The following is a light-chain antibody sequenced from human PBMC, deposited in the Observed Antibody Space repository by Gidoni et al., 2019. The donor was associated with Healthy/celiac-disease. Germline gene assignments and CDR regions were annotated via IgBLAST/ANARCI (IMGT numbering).Light chain of an antibody. J-gene: IGLJ1*01. CDR2: SNN. CDR3: AAWDASLNGYV. V-gene: IGLV1-44*01. Sequence: QSVLTQPPSASGTPGQRVTISCSGSSSNIGSNTVNWYQQLTGTAPKLLIYSNNQLPSGVPALFSGSKSGTSASLAISGLQSEDEADYYCAAWDASLNGYVFGTGTKVTVL. CDR1: SSNIGSNT.